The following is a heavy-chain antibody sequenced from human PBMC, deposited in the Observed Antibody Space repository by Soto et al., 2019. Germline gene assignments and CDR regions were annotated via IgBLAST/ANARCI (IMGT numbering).Heavy chain of an antibody. V-gene: IGHV3-15*07. CDR3: TTDSIAAAETQYYYYYFGMDV. Sequence: EVQLVESGGGLVKPGGSLRLSCAASGFTFSNAWMNWVCQAPGKGLEWVGRNKSKTDGGTTDYAAPVKGRFTISRDDSKNTLYLQMNSLKTEDTAVYYCTTDSIAAAETQYYYYYFGMDVWGQGTTVTVSS. CDR1: GFTFSNAW. J-gene: IGHJ6*02. CDR2: NKSKTDGGTT. D-gene: IGHD6-13*01.